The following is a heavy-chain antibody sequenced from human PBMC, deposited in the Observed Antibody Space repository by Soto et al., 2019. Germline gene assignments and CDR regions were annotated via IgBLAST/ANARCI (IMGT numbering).Heavy chain of an antibody. D-gene: IGHD2-2*01. J-gene: IGHJ6*02. CDR1: GHTFIGHY. Sequence: ASVKVSCKASGHTFIGHYMHWVRQAPGQGLEWMGIIDPSGGSTTYAQRFQGRLTLTRDTSTSTVYMELSSLRSEDTAIYYCARDKDAASPIGYYYCGMDVWGQGTTGTVSS. CDR2: IDPSGGST. V-gene: IGHV1-46*01. CDR3: ARDKDAASPIGYYYCGMDV.